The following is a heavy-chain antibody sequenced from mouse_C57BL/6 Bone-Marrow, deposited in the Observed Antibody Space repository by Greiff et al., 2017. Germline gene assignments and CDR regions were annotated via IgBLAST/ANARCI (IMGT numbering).Heavy chain of an antibody. Sequence: VKLMESGAELARPGASVKLSCKASGYTFTSYGISWVKQRTGQGLEWIGEIYPRSGNTYYNEKFKGKATLTADKSSSTAYMELRSLTSEDSAVYFCARSDDYDGYWGQGTLGTVSA. CDR2: IYPRSGNT. CDR1: GYTFTSYG. D-gene: IGHD2-4*01. J-gene: IGHJ3*01. V-gene: IGHV1-81*01. CDR3: ARSDDYDGY.